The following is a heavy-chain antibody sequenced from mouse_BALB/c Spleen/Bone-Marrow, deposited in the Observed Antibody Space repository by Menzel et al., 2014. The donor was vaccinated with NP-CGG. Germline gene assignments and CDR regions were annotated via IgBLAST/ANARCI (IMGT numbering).Heavy chain of an antibody. V-gene: IGHV14-3*02. J-gene: IGHJ3*01. CDR1: GFNIKDTY. D-gene: IGHD2-3*01. Sequence: VQLQQSGAEFVKPGASVKLSCTASGFNIKDTYMHWVKRRPEQGLEWIERIDPANDNTKYDPKFQGKATITADTSSNTAYLQLSSLTSEDTAVYYCARADGYYAWFAYWGQGTLVTVSA. CDR3: ARADGYYAWFAY. CDR2: IDPANDNT.